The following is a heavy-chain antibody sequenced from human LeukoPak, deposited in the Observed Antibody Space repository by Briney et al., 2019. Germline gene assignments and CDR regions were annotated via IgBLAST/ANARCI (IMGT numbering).Heavy chain of an antibody. V-gene: IGHV1-18*01. J-gene: IGHJ6*02. Sequence: GASVKVSCKASGYTFTSYGISWVRQAPGQGLEWMGWTSAYNGNTNYAQKLQGRVTMTTDTSTSTAYMELRSLRSDDTAVYYCARVRDGYNYGYYYGMDVWGQGTTVTVSS. CDR3: ARVRDGYNYGYYYGMDV. D-gene: IGHD5-24*01. CDR1: GYTFTSYG. CDR2: TSAYNGNT.